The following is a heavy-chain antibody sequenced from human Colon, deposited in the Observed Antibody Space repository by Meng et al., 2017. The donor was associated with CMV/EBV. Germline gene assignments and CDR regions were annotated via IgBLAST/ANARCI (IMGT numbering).Heavy chain of an antibody. CDR2: IVPAFQRT. D-gene: IGHD2-2*01. V-gene: IGHV1-69*06. CDR3: ATGTANCYACSYNMDV. CDR1: GGTLGSYA. J-gene: IGHJ6*02. Sequence: SVKVSCKASGGTLGSYAVSWVRQAPGQGLEWMGGIVPAFQRTNYAQNFQDRITITADISTNTVYLEMISLTSEDTAFYYCATGTANCYACSYNMDVCGQGTTVTVSS.